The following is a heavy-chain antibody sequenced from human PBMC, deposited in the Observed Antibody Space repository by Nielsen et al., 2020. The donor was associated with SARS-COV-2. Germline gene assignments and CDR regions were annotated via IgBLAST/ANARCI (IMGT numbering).Heavy chain of an antibody. V-gene: IGHV3-43*02. Sequence: GGSLRLSCRGSGFTFDDYVMHWVRRVPEKGLEWVSFISGDGETTYYADSVKGRFTVSRDNSINSLYLQMNSLRTEDTALYYCAKGLYSSPNWFDPWGQGTLVTVSS. CDR2: ISGDGETT. CDR1: GFTFDDYV. J-gene: IGHJ5*02. CDR3: AKGLYSSPNWFDP. D-gene: IGHD6-13*01.